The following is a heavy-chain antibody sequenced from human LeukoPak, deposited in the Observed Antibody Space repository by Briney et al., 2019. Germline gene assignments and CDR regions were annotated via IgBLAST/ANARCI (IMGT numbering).Heavy chain of an antibody. V-gene: IGHV3-7*01. D-gene: IGHD5-12*01. CDR2: IKQDGVEK. J-gene: IGHJ5*02. CDR1: GFTFSNYW. CDR3: ARDLKGSGYES. Sequence: GGSLRLSCAASGFTFSNYWMSWVRQAPGKGLEWVANIKQDGVEKFYVDSVKGRFTISRDNAENSLYLQMNSLRAEDTAVYYCARDLKGSGYESWGQGTLVTVSS.